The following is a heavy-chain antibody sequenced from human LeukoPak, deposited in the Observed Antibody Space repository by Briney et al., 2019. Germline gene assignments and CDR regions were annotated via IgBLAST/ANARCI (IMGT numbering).Heavy chain of an antibody. Sequence: GGSLRLSCAATGFTFSTYGMHWVRQAPGKGLEWVAVVWYDGSNIHYVDSVKGRFTISRDNSKSTLYLQMNSLTAEDTAVYYCARGGYSGTYYFDYWGQGTLVTVSS. V-gene: IGHV3-33*08. J-gene: IGHJ4*02. D-gene: IGHD1-26*01. CDR1: GFTFSTYG. CDR3: ARGGYSGTYYFDY. CDR2: VWYDGSNI.